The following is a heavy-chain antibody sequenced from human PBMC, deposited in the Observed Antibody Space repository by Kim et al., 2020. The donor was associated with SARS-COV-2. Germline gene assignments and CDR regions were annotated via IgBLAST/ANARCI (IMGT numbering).Heavy chain of an antibody. Sequence: SETLSLTCAVYGGSFSGYYWSWIRQPPGKGLEWIGEINHSGSTNYNPSLKSRVTISVDTSKNQFSLKLSSVTAADTAVYYCARGMGGYTHWGQGTLVTVSS. CDR3: ARGMGGYTH. J-gene: IGHJ4*02. D-gene: IGHD6-13*01. V-gene: IGHV4-34*01. CDR1: GGSFSGYY. CDR2: INHSGST.